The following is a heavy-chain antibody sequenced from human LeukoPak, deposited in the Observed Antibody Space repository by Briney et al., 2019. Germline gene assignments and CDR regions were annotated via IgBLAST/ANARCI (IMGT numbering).Heavy chain of an antibody. CDR2: INNDGSST. J-gene: IGHJ5*02. V-gene: IGHV3-74*01. Sequence: GGSLGLSCEASGFTFSSYWMHWVRQAPGKGLVWVSRINNDGSSTSYADSVKGRFTISRDNAKNTLYLQMNSLRAEDTAVYYCARPTKEGSSWYWWFDPWGQGTLVTVSS. D-gene: IGHD6-13*01. CDR3: ARPTKEGSSWYWWFDP. CDR1: GFTFSSYW.